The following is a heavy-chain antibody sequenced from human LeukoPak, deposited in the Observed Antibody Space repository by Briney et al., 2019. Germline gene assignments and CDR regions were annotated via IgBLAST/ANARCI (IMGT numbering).Heavy chain of an antibody. D-gene: IGHD6-19*01. CDR3: AKGSRVAVAGLLDY. Sequence: GGSLRLSCAASGFTVSSNYMSWVRQAPGKGLEWVSAISGSGGSTYYADSVKGRFTISRDNSKNTLYLQMNSLRAEDTAVYYCAKGSRVAVAGLLDYWGQGTLVTVSS. CDR1: GFTVSSNY. CDR2: ISGSGGST. V-gene: IGHV3-23*01. J-gene: IGHJ4*02.